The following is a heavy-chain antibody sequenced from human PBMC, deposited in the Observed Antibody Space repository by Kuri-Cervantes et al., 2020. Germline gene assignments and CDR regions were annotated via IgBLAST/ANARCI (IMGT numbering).Heavy chain of an antibody. V-gene: IGHV3-15*01. CDR1: GFTFSNAW. CDR3: AKDPVVWHHDSSGHMDV. Sequence: GGSLRLSCAASGFTFSNAWMSWVRQTPGKGLEWVGRIKSKTDGGTTDYAAPVKGRFTISRDNSKNTLYLQMNSLRTEDTAVYYCAKDPVVWHHDSSGHMDVWGKGTTVTVSS. J-gene: IGHJ6*03. D-gene: IGHD3-22*01. CDR2: IKSKTDGGTT.